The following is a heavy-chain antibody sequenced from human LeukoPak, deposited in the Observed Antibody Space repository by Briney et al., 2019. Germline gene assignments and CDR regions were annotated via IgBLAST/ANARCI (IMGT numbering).Heavy chain of an antibody. CDR1: GGTFSSYA. J-gene: IGHJ6*03. V-gene: IGHV1-69*05. CDR3: ARGLVARYYYYYMDV. CDR2: IIPIFGTA. Sequence: SVKVSCKASGGTFSSYAISWVRQAPGQGLKWMGGIIPIFGTANCAQKFQGRVTITTDESTSTAYMELSSLRSEDTAVYYCARGLVARYYYYYMDVWGKGTTVTVSS.